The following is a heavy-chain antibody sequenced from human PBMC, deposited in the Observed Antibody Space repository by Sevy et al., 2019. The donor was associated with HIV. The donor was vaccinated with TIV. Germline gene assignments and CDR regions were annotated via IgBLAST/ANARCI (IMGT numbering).Heavy chain of an antibody. CDR2: ILYDGSNK. Sequence: GGSLRLSCAASGFTFSSYGMHWVRQAPGKGLEWVAVILYDGSNKYYADSVKGRFTISRDNSKNTLYLQMNSLRVEDTAVYYCAKEYDYGGNLWKYFQHWGQGTLVTVSS. CDR3: AKEYDYGGNLWKYFQH. J-gene: IGHJ1*01. CDR1: GFTFSSYG. D-gene: IGHD4-17*01. V-gene: IGHV3-30*18.